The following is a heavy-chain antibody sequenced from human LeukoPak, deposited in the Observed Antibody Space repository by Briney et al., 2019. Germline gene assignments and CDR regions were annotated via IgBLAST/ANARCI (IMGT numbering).Heavy chain of an antibody. CDR1: GYTFTSYG. CDR2: ISAYNGNT. J-gene: IGHJ4*02. Sequence: ASVKVSCKASGYTFTSYGISGVRQAPGQGLEWMGWISAYNGNTNYAQKLQGRVTMTTDTSTSTAHMELRSLRSDDTAVYYCARDPGYSYGYDYWGQGTLVTVSS. D-gene: IGHD5-18*01. V-gene: IGHV1-18*01. CDR3: ARDPGYSYGYDY.